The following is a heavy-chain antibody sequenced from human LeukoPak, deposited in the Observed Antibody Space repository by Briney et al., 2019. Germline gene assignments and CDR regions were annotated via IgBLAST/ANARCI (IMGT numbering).Heavy chain of an antibody. CDR1: GYPINSGYQ. Sequence: SETLSLTCAVSGYPINSGYQLAWIRQSPGKGLEWIGSIYHSGSAHYNPSLQSRGNLIGDPAKNQFSLVLFAVTAADTAIYYCARDPRWLTPDCTSPSCYEIYFCPRGQGTPVTVAS. V-gene: IGHV4-38-2*02. J-gene: IGHJ5*02. CDR3: ARDPRWLTPDCTSPSCYEIYFCP. D-gene: IGHD2-2*01. CDR2: IYHSGSA.